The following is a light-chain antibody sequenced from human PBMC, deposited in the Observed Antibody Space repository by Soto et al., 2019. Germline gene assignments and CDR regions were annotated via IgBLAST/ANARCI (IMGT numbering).Light chain of an antibody. Sequence: ALTQSPGTLSLSPGERATLSCRASQSIGSSYLAWYQQKPGQAPRLLIYGASSRATGIPDRFSGSGSGTDFTLTISRLEPEEFAVYYCQQYGSPITFGQGTRLEIK. J-gene: IGKJ5*01. CDR2: GAS. CDR3: QQYGSPIT. V-gene: IGKV3-20*01. CDR1: QSIGSSY.